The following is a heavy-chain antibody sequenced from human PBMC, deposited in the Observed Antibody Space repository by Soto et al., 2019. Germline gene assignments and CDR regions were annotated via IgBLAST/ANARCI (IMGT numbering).Heavy chain of an antibody. V-gene: IGHV3-30-3*01. D-gene: IGHD4-17*01. CDR2: ISYDGSNK. Sequence: GGSLRLSCAASGFTFSSYAMHWVRQAPGKGLEWVAVISYDGSNKYYADSVKGRFTISRDNSKNTLYLQMNSLRAEDTAVYYCARDGWRWSSTTVGYYYYYGMDVWGQGTTVTVSS. CDR1: GFTFSSYA. J-gene: IGHJ6*02. CDR3: ARDGWRWSSTTVGYYYYYGMDV.